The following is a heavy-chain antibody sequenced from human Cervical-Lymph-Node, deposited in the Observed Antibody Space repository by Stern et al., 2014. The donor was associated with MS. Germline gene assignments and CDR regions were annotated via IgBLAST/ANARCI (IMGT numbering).Heavy chain of an antibody. CDR2: INKDGSEK. V-gene: IGHV3-7*01. J-gene: IGHJ4*02. D-gene: IGHD4-17*01. Sequence: EDQLGESGGGLVQPGGSLRLSCAGSGFTFSHYWMTWVRQAPGKGLEWVASINKDGSEKYYVDSLKGRFTISRDNAKNSLYLQMTSLRADDTAVYYCARKTTAKNWGQGTLVTVSS. CDR3: ARKTTAKN. CDR1: GFTFSHYW.